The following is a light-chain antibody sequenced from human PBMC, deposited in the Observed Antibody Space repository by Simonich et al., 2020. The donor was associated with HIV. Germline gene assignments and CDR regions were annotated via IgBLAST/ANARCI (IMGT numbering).Light chain of an antibody. CDR1: SSDVGGYNY. J-gene: IGLJ1*01. Sequence: QSALTQPASVSGSPGQSITISCTGTSSDVGGYNYVSWYQQHPGKAPKLMIYDVSKRTSGVSNRFSGSKSGNTASLTISGLQAEDEADYYCSSYAGGTTFNYVFGTGTKVTVL. CDR2: DVS. V-gene: IGLV2-14*01. CDR3: SSYAGGTTFNYV.